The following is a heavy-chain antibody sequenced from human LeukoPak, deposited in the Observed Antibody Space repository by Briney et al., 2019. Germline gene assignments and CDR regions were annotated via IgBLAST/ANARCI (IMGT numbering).Heavy chain of an antibody. CDR2: IQSKANSYAT. V-gene: IGHV3-73*01. Sequence: GGSLRLSCAASGFPFSGSAMHWVRQASGKGLEGVGRIQSKANSYATAYAASVKGRFTISRDDSKNTAYLQMNSLKTEDTAVYYCTSTYYGSGSYNWGQGTLVTVSS. CDR3: TSTYYGSGSYN. D-gene: IGHD3-10*01. J-gene: IGHJ4*02. CDR1: GFPFSGSA.